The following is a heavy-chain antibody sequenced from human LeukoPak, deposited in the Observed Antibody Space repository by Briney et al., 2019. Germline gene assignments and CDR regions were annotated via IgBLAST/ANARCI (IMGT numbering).Heavy chain of an antibody. CDR1: GGSFSGYY. CDR2: INHSGST. V-gene: IGHV4-34*01. J-gene: IGHJ5*02. Sequence: PSETLSLTCAVYGGSFSGYYWSWIRQPPGKGLEWIGEINHSGSTNYNPSLKSRDTISVDTSKNQFSLKLSSVTAADTAVYYCARAAPADGFDPWGQGTLVTVSS. CDR3: ARAAPADGFDP.